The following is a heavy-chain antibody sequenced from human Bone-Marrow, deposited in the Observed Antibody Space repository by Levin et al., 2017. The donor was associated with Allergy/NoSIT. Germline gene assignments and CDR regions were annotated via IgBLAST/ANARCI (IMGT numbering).Heavy chain of an antibody. CDR1: GFTFSSYA. D-gene: IGHD6-13*01. V-gene: IGHV3-30*04. Sequence: GESLKISCAASGFTFSSYAMHWVRQAPGKGLEWVAVISYDGSNKYYADSVKGRFTISRDNSKNTLYLQMNSLRAEDTAVYYCARDLNVLGQQLVPLLEYYYYYYGMDVWGQGTTVTVSS. CDR3: ARDLNVLGQQLVPLLEYYYYYYGMDV. CDR2: ISYDGSNK. J-gene: IGHJ6*02.